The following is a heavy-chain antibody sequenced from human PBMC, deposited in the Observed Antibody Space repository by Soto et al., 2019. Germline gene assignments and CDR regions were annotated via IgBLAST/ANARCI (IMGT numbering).Heavy chain of an antibody. Sequence: ASVKVSCKPSGYTFTAFYIHWLRQVPGQGLEWMGWMNPNSGNTGYAQKFQGRVTMTRNTSISTAYMELSSLRSEDTAVYYCARGGGWLQPYNWFDPWGQGTLVTVSS. J-gene: IGHJ5*02. D-gene: IGHD5-12*01. CDR3: ARGGGWLQPYNWFDP. CDR2: MNPNSGNT. CDR1: GYTFTAFY. V-gene: IGHV1-8*02.